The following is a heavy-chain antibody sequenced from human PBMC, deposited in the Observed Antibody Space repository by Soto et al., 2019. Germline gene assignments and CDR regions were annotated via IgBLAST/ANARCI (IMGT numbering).Heavy chain of an antibody. CDR1: GGSISSSSYY. V-gene: IGHV4-39*01. J-gene: IGHJ4*02. CDR2: IYYSGST. Sequence: PSETLSLTCTVSGGSISSSSYYWGWIRQPPGKGLEWIGSIYYSGSTYYNPSLKSRVTISVDTSKNQFSLKLSSVTAADTAVYYCARGQLAEYNDENYFDYWGQGTLVTVSS. D-gene: IGHD6-13*01. CDR3: ARGQLAEYNDENYFDY.